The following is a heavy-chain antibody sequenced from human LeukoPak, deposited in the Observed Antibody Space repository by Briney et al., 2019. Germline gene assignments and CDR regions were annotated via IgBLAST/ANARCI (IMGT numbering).Heavy chain of an antibody. CDR1: GFTFSSYE. V-gene: IGHV3-48*03. J-gene: IGHJ3*02. CDR2: ISSSGSTI. Sequence: GGSLRLSCAASGFTFSSYEMNWVRQAPGKGLEWVSYISSSGSTIYYADSLKGRFTISRDNAKNSLYLQMNSLRAEDTAVYYCASYVWGTYRYSAFDIWGQGTKVTVSS. D-gene: IGHD3-16*02. CDR3: ASYVWGTYRYSAFDI.